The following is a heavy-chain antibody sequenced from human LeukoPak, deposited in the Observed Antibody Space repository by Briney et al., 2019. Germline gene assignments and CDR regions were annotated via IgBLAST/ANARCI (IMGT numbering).Heavy chain of an antibody. D-gene: IGHD3-9*01. CDR3: ARERGYDILIGPAGSNAFDI. CDR2: VNPSGGST. J-gene: IGHJ3*02. CDR1: GYTFTSYY. V-gene: IGHV1-46*01. Sequence: GASVKVSCKASGYTFTSYYIHWVRQASGQGLEWMGKVNPSGGSTTYAQKFQGRVTITRDTSTNTVDMELSSLRSEDTAVYYCARERGYDILIGPAGSNAFDIWGQGTMVNVSS.